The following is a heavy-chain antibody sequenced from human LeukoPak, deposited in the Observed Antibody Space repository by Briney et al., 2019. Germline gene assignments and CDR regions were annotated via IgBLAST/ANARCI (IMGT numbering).Heavy chain of an antibody. Sequence: GGSLRLSGAASGFTFSSYSMNWVRQAPGKGLEWVSYISSSSSTIYYADSVKGRFTISRDNAKNSLYLQMNSLRAEDTAVYYCARDRSFAYGSYYMDVWGKGTTVTVSS. J-gene: IGHJ6*03. V-gene: IGHV3-48*01. D-gene: IGHD3-16*01. CDR3: ARDRSFAYGSYYMDV. CDR2: ISSSSSTI. CDR1: GFTFSSYS.